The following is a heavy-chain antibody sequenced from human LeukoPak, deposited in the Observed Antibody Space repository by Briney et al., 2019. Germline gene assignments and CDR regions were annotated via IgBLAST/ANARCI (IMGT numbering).Heavy chain of an antibody. Sequence: GASVKVSCKASGYTFTGYYMHWVRQAPGQGREWMGWINPNSGGTNYAQKFQGRVTMTRDTSISTAYMELSRLRSDDTAVYYCARALDLGELSFPYYFDYWGQGTLVTVSS. CDR3: ARALDLGELSFPYYFDY. CDR1: GYTFTGYY. J-gene: IGHJ4*02. D-gene: IGHD3-16*02. CDR2: INPNSGGT. V-gene: IGHV1-2*02.